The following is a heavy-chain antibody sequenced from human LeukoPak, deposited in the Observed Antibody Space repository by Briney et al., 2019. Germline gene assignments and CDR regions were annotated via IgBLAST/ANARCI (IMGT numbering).Heavy chain of an antibody. CDR1: GDSISSGGYS. CDR3: ARVLSGYCSSTSCYNWFDP. D-gene: IGHD2-2*01. Sequence: PSETLSLTCAVSGDSISSGGYSWSWIRQPPGKGLEWIGYIYHSGSTYYNPSLKSRVTISVDRSKSQFSLKLTSVTAADTAVYYCARVLSGYCSSTSCYNWFDPWGQGTLVIVSS. J-gene: IGHJ5*02. V-gene: IGHV4-30-2*01. CDR2: IYHSGST.